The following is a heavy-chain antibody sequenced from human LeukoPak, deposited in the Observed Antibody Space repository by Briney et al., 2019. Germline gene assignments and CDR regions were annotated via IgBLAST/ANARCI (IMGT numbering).Heavy chain of an antibody. CDR1: GGSISSGSYY. Sequence: SQTLSLTCTVSGGSISSGSYYWSWLRQPAGKGLEWIGRIYTSGSTNYNPSLKSRVTISVDTSKNPFSLKLSSVTAADTAVYYCARDMPGRTTFFDYWGQGTLVTVSS. CDR2: IYTSGST. V-gene: IGHV4-61*02. J-gene: IGHJ4*02. CDR3: ARDMPGRTTFFDY. D-gene: IGHD2-2*01.